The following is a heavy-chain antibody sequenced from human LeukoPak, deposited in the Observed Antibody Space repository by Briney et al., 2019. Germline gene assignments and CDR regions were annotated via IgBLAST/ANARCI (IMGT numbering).Heavy chain of an antibody. Sequence: GGSLRLSCAASGFPFGDYYMTWIRQAPGKGLEWISYISRSGDTLYYADSVEGRFTISRDNAKNSLFLQMNSLRADDTAVYYCAREVVIFPDYYYYGMDVWGQGTTVTVSS. J-gene: IGHJ6*02. CDR1: GFPFGDYY. V-gene: IGHV3-11*01. CDR3: AREVVIFPDYYYYGMDV. CDR2: ISRSGDTL. D-gene: IGHD2/OR15-2a*01.